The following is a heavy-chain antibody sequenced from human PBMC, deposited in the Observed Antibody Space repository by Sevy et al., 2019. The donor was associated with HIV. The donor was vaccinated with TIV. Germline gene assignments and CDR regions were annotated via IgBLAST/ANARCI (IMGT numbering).Heavy chain of an antibody. V-gene: IGHV4-59*08. J-gene: IGHJ3*02. Sequence: SETLSLTCTVSGGSINSDHWNWIRQPPGKGLEWIGYVYYTGGTNYNPSLKNRITISVDRTKNQGSLNVTSVTAADRAVYYCARRKDFDIWVQGTMVTVSS. CDR1: GGSINSDH. CDR3: ARRKDFDI. CDR2: VYYTGGT.